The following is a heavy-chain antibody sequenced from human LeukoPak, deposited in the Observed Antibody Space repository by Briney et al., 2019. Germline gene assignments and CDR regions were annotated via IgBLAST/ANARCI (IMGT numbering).Heavy chain of an antibody. J-gene: IGHJ4*02. CDR1: GGSISSYY. V-gene: IGHV4-59*01. Sequence: SETLSLTCTVSGGSISSYYWSWIRQPPGKGLEWIGYIYYSGSTNYNPSLKSRVTISVDTSKNQFSLKLSSVTAADTAVYYCARGARGSPLDYWGQGTLVTVSS. CDR3: ARGARGSPLDY. D-gene: IGHD3-10*01. CDR2: IYYSGST.